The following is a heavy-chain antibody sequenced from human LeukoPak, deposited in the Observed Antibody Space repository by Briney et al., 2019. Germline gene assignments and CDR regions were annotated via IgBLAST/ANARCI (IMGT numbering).Heavy chain of an antibody. CDR2: ISWNSGSI. J-gene: IGHJ4*02. V-gene: IGHV3-9*01. Sequence: GGSLRLSCAASGFTFDDYAMHWVRQAPGKGLEWVSGISWNSGSIGYADSVKGRFTISRDNARNSLYLQMHSLRAEDTAVYFCARTSDYVWGRFLDYWGQGTLVTVSS. D-gene: IGHD3-16*01. CDR1: GFTFDDYA. CDR3: ARTSDYVWGRFLDY.